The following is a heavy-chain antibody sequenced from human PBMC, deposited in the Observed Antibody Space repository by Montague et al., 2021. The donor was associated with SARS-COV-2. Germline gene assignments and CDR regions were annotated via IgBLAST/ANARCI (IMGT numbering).Heavy chain of an antibody. J-gene: IGHJ6*02. CDR2: ISYSGST. Sequence: SETLSLTCTVSGGSISSYYWSWIRQPPGRGRQGMGDISYSGSTNYNPPLNSRGTILVDTSKNHFTLRLSSVTAADTAVYYCANFRRTQLLFGTLYYGMDFWGQGTTVTVSS. CDR1: GGSISSYY. V-gene: IGHV4-59*01. D-gene: IGHD2-2*01. CDR3: ANFRRTQLLFGTLYYGMDF.